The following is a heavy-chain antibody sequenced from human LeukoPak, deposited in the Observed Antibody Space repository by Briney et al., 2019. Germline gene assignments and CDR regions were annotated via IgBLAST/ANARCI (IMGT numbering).Heavy chain of an antibody. CDR1: GDTFSSYT. J-gene: IGHJ4*02. V-gene: IGHV1-69*02. D-gene: IGHD3-16*01. Sequence: GASVKVSCKASGDTFSSYTISWVRQAPGQGLEWMGRIIPILGIANYAQKFQGRVTITADKSTSTAYMELSSLRSEDTAVYYCARFGDERLAFDYWGQGTLVTVSS. CDR2: IIPILGIA. CDR3: ARFGDERLAFDY.